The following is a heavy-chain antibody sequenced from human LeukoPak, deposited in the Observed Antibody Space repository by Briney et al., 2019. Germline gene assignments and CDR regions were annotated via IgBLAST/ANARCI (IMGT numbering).Heavy chain of an antibody. V-gene: IGHV1-24*01. CDR2: FDPEDGET. J-gene: IGHJ4*02. Sequence: ASVKVSCKVSGYTLTELSMHWVRQAPGKGLEWMGGFDPEDGETIYAQKFQGGVTMTEDTSTDTAYMELSSLRSEDTAVYYCATDHQLLGGLDYWGQGTLVTVSS. CDR1: GYTLTELS. D-gene: IGHD3-16*01. CDR3: ATDHQLLGGLDY.